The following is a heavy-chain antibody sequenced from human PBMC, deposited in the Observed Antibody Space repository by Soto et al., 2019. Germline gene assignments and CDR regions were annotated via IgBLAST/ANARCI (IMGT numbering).Heavy chain of an antibody. CDR2: IYPGDSDT. J-gene: IGHJ6*02. D-gene: IGHD2-2*01. CDR1: GYRFPSYW. Sequence: GESLKISCKGSGYRFPSYWIGWARQMPGKGLEWMGIIYPGDSDTRYSPSFRGQVTISADKSISTAYLQWSSLKALDTAMYYCARQQCSSTSCYRGAMDVWGQGTTGTVSS. V-gene: IGHV5-51*01. CDR3: ARQQCSSTSCYRGAMDV.